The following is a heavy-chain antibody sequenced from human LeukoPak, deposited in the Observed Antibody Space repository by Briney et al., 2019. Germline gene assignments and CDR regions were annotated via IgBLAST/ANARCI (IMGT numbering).Heavy chain of an antibody. J-gene: IGHJ4*02. CDR1: GFTFSSYG. D-gene: IGHD3-3*01. CDR3: AKGALEWLLGIDY. V-gene: IGHV3-30*18. CDR2: ISYDGSNK. Sequence: GGSLRLSCAASGFTFSSYGMHWVRQAPGKGLEWVAVISYDGSNKYYADSVKGRFTISRDNSKNTLYLQTNSLRAEDTAVYYCAKGALEWLLGIDYWGQGTLVTVSS.